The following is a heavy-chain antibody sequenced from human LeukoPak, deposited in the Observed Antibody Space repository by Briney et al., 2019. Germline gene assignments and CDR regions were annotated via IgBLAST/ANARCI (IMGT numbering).Heavy chain of an antibody. V-gene: IGHV4-4*02. D-gene: IGHD4-17*01. CDR2: IYHSGST. Sequence: SGTLSLTCAVSGGSISSSNWWSWVRQPPGKGLEWIGEIYHSGSTNYNPSLKSRVTISVDKSKNQFSLKLSSVTAADTAVYYCARDRPQKGAYGKSNWFDPWGQGTLVTVSS. J-gene: IGHJ5*02. CDR3: ARDRPQKGAYGKSNWFDP. CDR1: GGSISSSNW.